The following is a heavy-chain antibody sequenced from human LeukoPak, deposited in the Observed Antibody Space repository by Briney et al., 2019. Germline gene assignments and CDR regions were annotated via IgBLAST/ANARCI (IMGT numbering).Heavy chain of an antibody. J-gene: IGHJ4*02. CDR2: INSDGSIT. CDR3: ARGGIASPGKTSLWD. Sequence: GGSLRLSCAASGFTFSSYWMHWVHQAPGKGLVWVSRINSDGSITSYADSVKGRFTISRDNAKNSLYLQMNSLRAEDTAVYYCARGGIASPGKTSLWDWGQGTLVTVSS. V-gene: IGHV3-74*01. D-gene: IGHD6-13*01. CDR1: GFTFSSYW.